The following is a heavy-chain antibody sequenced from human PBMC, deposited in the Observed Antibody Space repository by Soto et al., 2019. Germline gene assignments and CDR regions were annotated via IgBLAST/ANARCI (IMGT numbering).Heavy chain of an antibody. CDR3: ANMYNWNVDY. Sequence: EVQLLESGGGLVQPAGSLRLSCAGSGFMFSNYVVSWVRQAPGKGLEWVSAISESGAGTYYANSVTGRFTISRDNSKNTLYLEMLSLSAEDMDIYYCANMYNWNVDYWGQGTLVTVSS. V-gene: IGHV3-23*01. J-gene: IGHJ4*02. D-gene: IGHD1-20*01. CDR1: GFMFSNYV. CDR2: ISESGAGT.